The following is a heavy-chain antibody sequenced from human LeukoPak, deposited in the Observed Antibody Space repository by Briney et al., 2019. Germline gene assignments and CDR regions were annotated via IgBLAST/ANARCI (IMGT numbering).Heavy chain of an antibody. V-gene: IGHV4-59*01. CDR3: ARTPLGMLIAAVPLGAFDI. CDR2: IYYSGST. J-gene: IGHJ3*02. Sequence: TSETLSLTCTVSGGSISSYYWSWIRQPPGKGLEWIGYIYYSGSTNYNPSLKSRVTISVDTSKNQFSLKLSSVTAADTAVYYCARTPLGMLIAAVPLGAFDIWGQGTMVTVSS. D-gene: IGHD6-13*01. CDR1: GGSISSYY.